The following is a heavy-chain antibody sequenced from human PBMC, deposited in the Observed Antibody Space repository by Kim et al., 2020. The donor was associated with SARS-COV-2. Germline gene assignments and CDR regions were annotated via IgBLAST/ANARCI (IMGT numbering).Heavy chain of an antibody. CDR1: GFTFSSYW. D-gene: IGHD2-2*01. J-gene: IGHJ4*02. V-gene: IGHV3-7*03. CDR3: ARFPTRRGNIVVEPAAFFDY. CDR2: IKQDGSEK. Sequence: GGSLRLSCAASGFTFSSYWMSWVRQAPGKGLEWVANIKQDGSEKYYVDSVKGRFTISRDNAKNSLYLQMNSLRAEDTAVYYCARFPTRRGNIVVEPAAFFDYWGQGTLVTVSS.